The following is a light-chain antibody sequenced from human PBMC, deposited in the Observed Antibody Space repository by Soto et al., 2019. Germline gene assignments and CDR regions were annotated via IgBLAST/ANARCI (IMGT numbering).Light chain of an antibody. J-gene: IGLJ2*01. CDR2: GNS. Sequence: QSVLTQPPSVSGAPGQRVTISCTGSSSNIGAGYDVHWYQQLPGTAPKLLIYGNSNRPSGVPDRFSGSKSGTSASLAITGLQAEDEADYYCQSYDSSLSGLHEVFGGGTKVTVL. CDR1: SSNIGAGYD. V-gene: IGLV1-40*01. CDR3: QSYDSSLSGLHEV.